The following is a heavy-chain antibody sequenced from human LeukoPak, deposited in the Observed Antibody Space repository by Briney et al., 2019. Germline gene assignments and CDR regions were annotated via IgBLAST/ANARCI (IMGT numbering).Heavy chain of an antibody. V-gene: IGHV4-59*11. D-gene: IGHD5-12*01. CDR2: IYYSGST. CDR1: GGSISSHY. CDR3: ARLPNSGYDYYFDY. J-gene: IGHJ4*02. Sequence: SETLSLTCTVSGGSISSHYWSWIRQPPGKGLGWIGYIYYSGSTNYNPSLKSRVTISVDTSKSQLSLKLSSVTAADTAVYYCARLPNSGYDYYFDYWGQGTLVTVSS.